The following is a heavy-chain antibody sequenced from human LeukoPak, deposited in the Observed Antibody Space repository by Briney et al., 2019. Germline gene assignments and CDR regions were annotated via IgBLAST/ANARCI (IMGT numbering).Heavy chain of an antibody. CDR1: GFTFSKAW. Sequence: PGGSLRLSCEASGFTFSKAWMSWVRPAPGRGLEWVGRIKSKTDGGAIDYAGPVKGRFSISRDDSKSTLHLQMNSLKSEDTAVYYCTLYYYDSSTYGMDVWGQGTTVTVSS. CDR2: IKSKTDGGAI. V-gene: IGHV3-15*01. D-gene: IGHD3-22*01. CDR3: TLYYYDSSTYGMDV. J-gene: IGHJ6*02.